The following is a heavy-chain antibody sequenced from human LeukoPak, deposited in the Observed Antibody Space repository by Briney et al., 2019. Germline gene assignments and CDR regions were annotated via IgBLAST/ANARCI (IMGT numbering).Heavy chain of an antibody. V-gene: IGHV3-7*01. CDR3: ARLPRKYYFDY. J-gene: IGHJ4*02. Sequence: GGSLRLSCAASGFTFSSYSMNWVRQAPGKGLEWVANIKQDGSEKYYVDSVKGRFTISRDNAKNSLYLQMNSLRAEDTAVYYCARLPRKYYFDYWGQGTLVTVSS. CDR2: IKQDGSEK. CDR1: GFTFSSYS.